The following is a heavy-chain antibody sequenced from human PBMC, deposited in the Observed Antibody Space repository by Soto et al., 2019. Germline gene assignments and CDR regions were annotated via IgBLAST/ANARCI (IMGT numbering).Heavy chain of an antibody. CDR1: GLTFSSYA. J-gene: IGHJ3*02. D-gene: IGHD3-3*01. CDR2: ISSSSSYI. CDR3: ARSSETVTIFGVVSPDAFDI. Sequence: GGSLRLSCAASGLTFSSYAMSWVRPAPGKGLEWVSSISSSSSYIYYADSVKGRFTISRDNAKNSLYLQMNSLRAEDTAVYYCARSSETVTIFGVVSPDAFDIWGQGTMVTVSS. V-gene: IGHV3-21*01.